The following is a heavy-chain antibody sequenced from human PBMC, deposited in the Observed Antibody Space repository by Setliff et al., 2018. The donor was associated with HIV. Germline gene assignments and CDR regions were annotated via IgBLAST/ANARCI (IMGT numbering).Heavy chain of an antibody. D-gene: IGHD2-8*02. CDR2: TYISGST. Sequence: KTSETLSLTCTVSGGSVYGYYWDWIRQPPGKEMEFIGYTYISGSTNYNPSVESRVTMSLDTSRDQFSLNLRSVTAADTAVYFCARLIHTGLLYFDFWGLGTLVTVSS. CDR3: ARLIHTGLLYFDF. V-gene: IGHV4-4*09. J-gene: IGHJ4*02. CDR1: GGSVYGYY.